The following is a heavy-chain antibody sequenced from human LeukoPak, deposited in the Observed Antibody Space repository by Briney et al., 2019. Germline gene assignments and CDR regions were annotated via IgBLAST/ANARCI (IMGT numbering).Heavy chain of an antibody. V-gene: IGHV3-7*01. CDR1: GFTLSDYW. Sequence: GGSLRLSCAASGFTLSDYWMSWVRQAPGKGLEWVANIKQDGSEKYYVDSVKGRCTISRDNAKNTLYLQMNSLRAEGTAVYYCAKDNEDYWGQGTLVTVSS. D-gene: IGHD2-8*01. CDR3: AKDNEDY. J-gene: IGHJ4*02. CDR2: IKQDGSEK.